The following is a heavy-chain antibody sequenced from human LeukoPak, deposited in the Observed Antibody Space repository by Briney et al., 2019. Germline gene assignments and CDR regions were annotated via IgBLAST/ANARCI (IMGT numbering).Heavy chain of an antibody. CDR3: AKTTRYTSGWLYFDY. V-gene: IGHV3-23*01. Sequence: GGSLRLSCAASRFTFSKYAMSWVRQAPGKGLEWVSTVTGSGATTYGADSVEGRFAISRDKSKNTVYLQMNSLTPDDTAIYYCAKTTRYTSGWLYFDYWGLGTLVTVSS. J-gene: IGHJ4*02. CDR2: VTGSGATT. CDR1: RFTFSKYA. D-gene: IGHD6-19*01.